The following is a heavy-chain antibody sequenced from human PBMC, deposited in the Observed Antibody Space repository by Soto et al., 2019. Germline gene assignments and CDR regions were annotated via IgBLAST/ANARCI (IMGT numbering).Heavy chain of an antibody. D-gene: IGHD6-13*01. Sequence: ASVKVSCKASGYTFTGYYMHWVRQVPGQGLEWMGWINPNSGGTNYAQKFQGWVTMTRDTSISTAYMELSRLRSDDTAVYYCARGSSSWYPNFDYWGQGTLVTVSS. CDR2: INPNSGGT. V-gene: IGHV1-2*04. CDR1: GYTFTGYY. J-gene: IGHJ4*02. CDR3: ARGSSSWYPNFDY.